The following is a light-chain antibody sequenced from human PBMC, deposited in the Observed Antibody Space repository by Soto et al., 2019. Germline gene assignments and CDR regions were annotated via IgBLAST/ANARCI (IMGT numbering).Light chain of an antibody. CDR3: QQLNSYST. J-gene: IGKJ4*01. Sequence: IQLTQSPSSLSASVGDRVTITCRASQGISSYLAWYQQKPGKAPKLLIYAASTLQSGVPSRFSGSGSGTDFTLTISSLQPEAFSTYYCQQLNSYSTFGGGTKVEIK. V-gene: IGKV1-9*01. CDR2: AAS. CDR1: QGISSY.